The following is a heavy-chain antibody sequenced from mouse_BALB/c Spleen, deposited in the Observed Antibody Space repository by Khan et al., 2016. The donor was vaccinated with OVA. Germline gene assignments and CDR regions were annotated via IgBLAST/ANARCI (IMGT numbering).Heavy chain of an antibody. CDR1: GYTFTIYG. CDR2: INTYTGEP. V-gene: IGHV9-3-1*01. D-gene: IGHD2-14*01. Sequence: QIQLVQSGPELKKPGETVKISCKASGYTFTIYGMNWVRQAPGKGLKWMGWINTYTGEPTYADDFKGRFAFSLENSARPAFLQINNLKNEYTATYFCARVGYNGTMDYWGQGTSVTVSS. J-gene: IGHJ4*01. CDR3: ARVGYNGTMDY.